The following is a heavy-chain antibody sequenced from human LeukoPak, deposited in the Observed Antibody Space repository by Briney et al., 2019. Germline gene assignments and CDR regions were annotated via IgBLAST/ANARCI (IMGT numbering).Heavy chain of an antibody. CDR2: INKDGSDK. J-gene: IGHJ4*02. CDR3: ARDAGYGGNSDY. CDR1: GFTVNMDW. D-gene: IGHD4-23*01. Sequence: GGSLRLSCAASGFTVNMDWMTWVRQAPGKGLEWGADINKDGSDKYNVDSVKGRFTVSRDNAKNSLYLQMNSLRAEDTAVYYCARDAGYGGNSDYWGQGTLVTVSS. V-gene: IGHV3-7*01.